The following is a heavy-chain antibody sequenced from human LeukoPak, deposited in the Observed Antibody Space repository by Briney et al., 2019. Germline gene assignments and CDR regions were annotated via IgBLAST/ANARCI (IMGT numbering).Heavy chain of an antibody. CDR2: ISYDGSNK. CDR3: AKDITMVRGADYGMDV. V-gene: IGHV3-30*18. Sequence: PGGSLRLSCAASGFTFSSYGMHWVRQAPGKGLEWVAVISYDGSNKYYADSVKGRFTISRDNSKNTLYLQMNSLRAEDTAVYYCAKDITMVRGADYGMDVWGQGTTVTVPS. J-gene: IGHJ6*02. CDR1: GFTFSSYG. D-gene: IGHD3-10*01.